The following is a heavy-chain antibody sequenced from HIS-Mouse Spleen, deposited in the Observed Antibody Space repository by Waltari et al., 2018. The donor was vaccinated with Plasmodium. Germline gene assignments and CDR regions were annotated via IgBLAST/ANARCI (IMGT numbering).Heavy chain of an antibody. CDR1: GGSFSGYY. D-gene: IGHD3-3*01. V-gene: IGHV4-34*01. Sequence: QVQLQQWGAGLLKPSETLSLTCAVYGGSFSGYYWSWIRQPPGKGLEWIGEINHSGSTNYNPSLNSRGTISVDTSKNQFSLKLSSVTAADTAVYYCARAYYDFWSGYRFDYWGQGTLVTVSS. J-gene: IGHJ4*02. CDR2: INHSGST. CDR3: ARAYYDFWSGYRFDY.